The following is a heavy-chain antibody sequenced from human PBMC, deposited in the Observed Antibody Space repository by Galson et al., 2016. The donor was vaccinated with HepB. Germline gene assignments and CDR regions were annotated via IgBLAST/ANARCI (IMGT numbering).Heavy chain of an antibody. CDR1: GGTFSSYA. J-gene: IGHJ6*02. D-gene: IGHD6-19*01. V-gene: IGHV1-69*13. CDR3: ARDRARSGGYPDYYGMDV. Sequence: SVKVSCKASGGTFSSYAISWVRQAPGQGLEWMGGITPIFGTANYAQKFQGRVTIIADESTSTAYMELSRLRSEDTAVYYCARDRARSGGYPDYYGMDVWGQGTTVTVSS. CDR2: ITPIFGTA.